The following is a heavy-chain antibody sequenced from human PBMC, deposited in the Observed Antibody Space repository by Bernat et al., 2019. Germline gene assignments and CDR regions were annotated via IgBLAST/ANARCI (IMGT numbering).Heavy chain of an antibody. J-gene: IGHJ4*02. CDR3: ARQTFSSGWYGGYDY. CDR1: GYSFTNYW. D-gene: IGHD6-19*01. V-gene: IGHV5-51*01. Sequence: EVQLVQSGAEVKKPGESLKISCKGSGYSFTNYWIGWVRQMPGKGLEWMGIIYPGDSDTRYSPSFQGQVTISADKSISTAYLQWSSLKASDTAMYYCARQTFSSGWYGGYDYWGQGTLVTVSS. CDR2: IYPGDSDT.